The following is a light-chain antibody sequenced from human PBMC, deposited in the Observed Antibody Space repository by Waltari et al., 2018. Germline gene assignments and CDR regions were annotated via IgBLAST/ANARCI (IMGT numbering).Light chain of an antibody. V-gene: IGKV3-20*01. CDR1: QSVSSSY. CDR3: QQYGSSKT. J-gene: IGKJ1*01. CDR2: GAS. Sequence: IVLTQSPGTLSLSPGDRATLSCRASQSVSSSYLAWYQQKPGQAPRLLIYGASSRATGIPDRFSGSGSGTDFTLTISRLEPEDFAVYYCQQYGSSKTFGQGTKVEIK.